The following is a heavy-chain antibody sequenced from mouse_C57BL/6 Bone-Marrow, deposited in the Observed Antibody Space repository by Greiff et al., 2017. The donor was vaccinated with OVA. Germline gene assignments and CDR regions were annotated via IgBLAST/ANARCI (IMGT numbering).Heavy chain of an antibody. CDR2: INPNNGGT. CDR1: GYTFTDYY. Sequence: EVQLQQSGPELVKPGASVKISCKASGYTFTDYYMNWVKQSHGKSLEWIGDINPNNGGTSYNQKFKGKATLTVDKSSSTAYMELRSLTSEDSAVYYCARPRYDYDEAWFAYWGQVTLVTVSA. D-gene: IGHD2-4*01. J-gene: IGHJ3*01. CDR3: ARPRYDYDEAWFAY. V-gene: IGHV1-26*01.